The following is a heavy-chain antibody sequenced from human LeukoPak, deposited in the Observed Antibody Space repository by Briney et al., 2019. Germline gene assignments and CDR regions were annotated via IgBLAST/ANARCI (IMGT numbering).Heavy chain of an antibody. J-gene: IGHJ4*02. D-gene: IGHD2-15*01. CDR3: TTDYEPGSGIYYFDY. CDR2: IKSKTDGGTT. CDR1: GFTFSSYA. V-gene: IGHV3-15*01. Sequence: GGSLRLSCAASGFTFSSYAMSWVRQAPGKGLEWVGRIKSKTDGGTTDYAAPVKGRFTISRDDSKNTLYLQMNSLKTEDTAVYYCTTDYEPGSGIYYFDYWGQGTLVTVSS.